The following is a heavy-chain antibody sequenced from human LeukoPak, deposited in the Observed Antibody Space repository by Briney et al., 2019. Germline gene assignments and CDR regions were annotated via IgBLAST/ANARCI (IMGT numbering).Heavy chain of an antibody. V-gene: IGHV3-23*01. J-gene: IGHJ4*02. CDR2: IGASGSET. CDR3: AKVHYTASFPGSFPGRNYFDS. D-gene: IGHD1-26*01. Sequence: GGSLRLSCTVSGFAFSGYGMSWVRQAPGKGPEWVSSIGASGSETYSADSVKGRFTISRDNSKRTLFLQMNSLRAEDTAVYYCAKVHYTASFPGSFPGRNYFDSWGQGSLVTVSS. CDR1: GFAFSGYG.